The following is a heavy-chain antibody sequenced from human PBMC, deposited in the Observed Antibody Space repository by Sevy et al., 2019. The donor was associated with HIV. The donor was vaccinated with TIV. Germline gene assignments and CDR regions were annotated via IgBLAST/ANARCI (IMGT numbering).Heavy chain of an antibody. D-gene: IGHD3-22*01. Sequence: SVKVSCKASGGTFSSYAISWVRQAPGQGLEWMGGIIPIFGTANYAQKFQGRVTITADESTSTAYMELSSLRSEDTAVYYCASGYYDSSGLFYYGMDVWGQGTTVTVSS. J-gene: IGHJ6*02. CDR1: GGTFSSYA. CDR3: ASGYYDSSGLFYYGMDV. V-gene: IGHV1-69*13. CDR2: IIPIFGTA.